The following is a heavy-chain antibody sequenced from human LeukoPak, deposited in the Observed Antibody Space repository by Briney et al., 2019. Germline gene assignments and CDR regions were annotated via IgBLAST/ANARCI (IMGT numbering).Heavy chain of an antibody. Sequence: GRSLRLSCAASGFTFYDYAMHWVRQAPGKGLEWVSGISWNSGSIGYADSVKGRFTISRDNAKNSLYLQMNSLRAEDTALYYCAKQLGYCSGGSCFDAFDIWGQGTMVTVSS. CDR2: ISWNSGSI. V-gene: IGHV3-9*01. CDR3: AKQLGYCSGGSCFDAFDI. J-gene: IGHJ3*02. D-gene: IGHD2-15*01. CDR1: GFTFYDYA.